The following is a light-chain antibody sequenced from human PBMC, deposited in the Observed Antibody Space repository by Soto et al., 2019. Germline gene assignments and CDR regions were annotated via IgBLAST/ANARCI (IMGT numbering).Light chain of an antibody. J-gene: IGLJ2*01. CDR2: GNS. V-gene: IGLV1-40*01. CDR3: QSYDSSLSVV. Sequence: QPVLTQPPSVSGAPGQRVTISCTGSSSNIGAGYDVHWYQQLPGTAPKLLIYGNSNRPSGVPDRFSGSKSGTSASLAITGLQAEDEPDYYYQSYDSSLSVVFGGGTKVTVL. CDR1: SSNIGAGYD.